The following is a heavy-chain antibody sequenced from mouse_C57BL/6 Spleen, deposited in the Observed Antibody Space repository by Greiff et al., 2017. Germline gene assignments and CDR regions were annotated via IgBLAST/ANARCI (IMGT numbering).Heavy chain of an antibody. CDR2: IYPGSGNT. D-gene: IGHD1-1*01. Sequence: VQLVESGPELVKPGASVKISCKASGYTFTDYYINWVKQRPGQGLEWIGWIYPGSGNTKYNEKFKGKATLTVDTSSSTAYMQLSSLTSEDSAVYFCARWDTTVWRYYFDYWGQGTTLTVSS. CDR1: GYTFTDYY. V-gene: IGHV1-84*01. CDR3: ARWDTTVWRYYFDY. J-gene: IGHJ2*01.